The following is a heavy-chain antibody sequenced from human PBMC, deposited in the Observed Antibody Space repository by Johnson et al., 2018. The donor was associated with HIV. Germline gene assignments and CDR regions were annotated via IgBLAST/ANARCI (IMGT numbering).Heavy chain of an antibody. CDR2: ISYDGSNK. CDR3: ARVVYDSSGYDWVDAFDI. Sequence: HVQLVESGGGVVQPGRSLRLSCAASGFTFSSYSMHWVRQAPGKGLEWVAVISYDGSNKYYADSVKGRFTISRDNSKYTLYLQMNSLRAEDTAMYYCARVVYDSSGYDWVDAFDIWGQGTMVTVSS. J-gene: IGHJ3*02. D-gene: IGHD3-22*01. CDR1: GFTFSSYS. V-gene: IGHV3-30-3*01.